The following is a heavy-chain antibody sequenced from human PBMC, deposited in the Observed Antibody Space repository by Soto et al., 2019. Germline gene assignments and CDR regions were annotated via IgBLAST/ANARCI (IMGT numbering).Heavy chain of an antibody. CDR2: IIPIVDTA. V-gene: IGHV1-69*08. Sequence: GASVKVSCKASGGTFSSYTISWVRQAPGQGLEWMGWIIPIVDTAKYAQKFQGRVTITADRPTSTAYMDLSSLRSEDTAVYYCATARDATDDYMDVWGKGTTVTVSS. CDR1: GGTFSSYT. CDR3: ATARDATDDYMDV. J-gene: IGHJ6*03.